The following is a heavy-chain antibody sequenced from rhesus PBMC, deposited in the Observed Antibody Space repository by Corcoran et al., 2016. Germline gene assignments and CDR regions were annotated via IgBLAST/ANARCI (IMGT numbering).Heavy chain of an antibody. CDR3: ARPHRSGWADAFDF. CDR1: GGSISSGYD. Sequence: QVQLQESGPGVVKTSETLSLTCAVPGGSISSGYDWSWLRQPPGKGVEWIGYIYGSSGRTNYNPSLKKPVTISTDATKNHVSLKRSAVTAAKTAVYSCARPHRSGWADAFDFWGQGLRVTVSS. CDR2: IYGSSGRT. J-gene: IGHJ3*01. V-gene: IGHV4-76*01. D-gene: IGHD6-31*01.